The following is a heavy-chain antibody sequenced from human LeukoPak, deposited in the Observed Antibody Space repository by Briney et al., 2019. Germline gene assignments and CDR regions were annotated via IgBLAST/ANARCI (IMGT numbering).Heavy chain of an antibody. J-gene: IGHJ4*02. V-gene: IGHV3-53*01. CDR2: IYSGGST. Sequence: GGSLRLSCAASGFTVSSSYMSWVRQAPGKGLEWVSVIYSGGSTYYADSVKGRFTISRDNSKNTLYLQMNSLSAEDTAVSYCAKTPPNYGEFLGPTCHFDYWGQGTLVTVSS. D-gene: IGHD4-17*01. CDR1: GFTVSSSY. CDR3: AKTPPNYGEFLGPTCHFDY.